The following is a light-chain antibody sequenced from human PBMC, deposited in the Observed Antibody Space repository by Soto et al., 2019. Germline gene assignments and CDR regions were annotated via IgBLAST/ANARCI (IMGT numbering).Light chain of an antibody. CDR2: GIS. CDR3: QQYGNSPYT. Sequence: EILLTQSPGTLSLSPGETATLSCSASQSVPGTYLAWYLQTPGQAPRLLIYGISKRATGIPDRFSGSGSGTDFSLTISRLEPEDFAVYYCQQYGNSPYTFGQGTKVDI. V-gene: IGKV3-20*01. CDR1: QSVPGTY. J-gene: IGKJ2*01.